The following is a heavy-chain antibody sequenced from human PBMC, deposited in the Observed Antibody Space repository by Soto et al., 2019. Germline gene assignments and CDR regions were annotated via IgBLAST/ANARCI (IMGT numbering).Heavy chain of an antibody. Sequence: QVQLVESGGGVVQPGRSLRLSCAASGFTFSTYGMHWVRQAPGKGLEWVGVITYDGSNKFYADSVKGRFTISRENSKNTLYLKMNSLRVEDAAVYYCAKDWRESLPGDAFDCWGQGTMVTVSS. V-gene: IGHV3-30*18. D-gene: IGHD3-10*01. CDR3: AKDWRESLPGDAFDC. J-gene: IGHJ3*01. CDR1: GFTFSTYG. CDR2: ITYDGSNK.